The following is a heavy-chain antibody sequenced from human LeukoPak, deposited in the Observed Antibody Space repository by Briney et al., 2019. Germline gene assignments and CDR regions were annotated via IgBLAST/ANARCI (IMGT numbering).Heavy chain of an antibody. J-gene: IGHJ4*02. Sequence: SETLSLTCTVSGGSISSGGYYWSWIRQHPGKGLEWIGYIYYSGSTYYNPSLKSRVTISVDTSKNQFSLNLSSVTAADTAVYYCARQAGSGISAPGSPYFDYWGQGTLVTVSS. D-gene: IGHD6-13*01. CDR3: ARQAGSGISAPGSPYFDY. V-gene: IGHV4-31*03. CDR2: IYYSGST. CDR1: GGSISSGGYY.